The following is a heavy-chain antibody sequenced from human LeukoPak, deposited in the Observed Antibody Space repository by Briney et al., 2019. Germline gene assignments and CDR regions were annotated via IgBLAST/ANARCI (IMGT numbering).Heavy chain of an antibody. Sequence: GGSLRLSCAASGFTLSSYWMSWVRQAPGKGLEWVANIKQDGSEKYYVDSVKGRFTISRDNAKNSLYLQMNSLRAEDTAVYYCARGDGSGEIDYWGQGTLVTVSS. CDR3: ARGDGSGEIDY. D-gene: IGHD3-10*01. V-gene: IGHV3-7*01. J-gene: IGHJ4*02. CDR2: IKQDGSEK. CDR1: GFTLSSYW.